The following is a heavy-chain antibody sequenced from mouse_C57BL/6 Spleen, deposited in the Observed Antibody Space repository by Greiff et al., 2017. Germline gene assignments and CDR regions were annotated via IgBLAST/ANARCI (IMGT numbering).Heavy chain of an antibody. Sequence: VQLQQSGPELVKPGASVKISCKASGYSFTGYYMNWVKQSPEKSLEWIGEINPSTGGTTYNQKFKAKATLTVDKSSSTAYMQLKSLTSEDSAVYYCARSRDGPTVADDWGQGTSVTVSA. CDR3: ARSRDGPTVADD. CDR2: INPSTGGT. V-gene: IGHV1-42*01. D-gene: IGHD2-3*01. CDR1: GYSFTGYY. J-gene: IGHJ4*01.